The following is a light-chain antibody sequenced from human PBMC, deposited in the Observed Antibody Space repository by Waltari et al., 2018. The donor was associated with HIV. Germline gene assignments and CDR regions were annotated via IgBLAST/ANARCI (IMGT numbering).Light chain of an antibody. Sequence: EIVLTQSPATLSLSPGERATLSCRASQSVGSYLAWYQQKPGQGPRLLIYDASNRATGIPARFSGSGSGTDFTITISSLEPEDFTVYYCQQRNNWPRITFGQGTRLEMK. V-gene: IGKV3-11*01. CDR2: DAS. CDR3: QQRNNWPRIT. CDR1: QSVGSY. J-gene: IGKJ5*01.